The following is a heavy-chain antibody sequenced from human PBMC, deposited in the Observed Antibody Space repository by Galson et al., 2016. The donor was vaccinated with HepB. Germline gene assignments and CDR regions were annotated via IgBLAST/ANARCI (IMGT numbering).Heavy chain of an antibody. CDR2: ISGSADSR. Sequence: SLRLSCAASGFTFSHYFVSWIRQAPGKGLEWVSYISGSADSRRYADSVKGRFTISRDNSKNSLYLQMNNLRAEDTAVYYCARMVPLYSGGWYVRGVGWFDPWGQGTLVTVSS. CDR1: GFTFSHYF. V-gene: IGHV3-11*01. D-gene: IGHD6-19*01. CDR3: ARMVPLYSGGWYVRGVGWFDP. J-gene: IGHJ5*02.